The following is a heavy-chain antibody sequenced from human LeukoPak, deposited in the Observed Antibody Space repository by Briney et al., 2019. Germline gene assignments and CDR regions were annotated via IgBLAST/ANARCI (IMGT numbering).Heavy chain of an antibody. J-gene: IGHJ3*02. Sequence: SETLSLTCTVSGGSISSSSYYWGWIRQPPGKGLEWIGEINHSGSTNYNPSLKSRVTISVDTSKNQFSLKLSSVTAADTAVYYCARGLDIVVVVAATGNDAFDIWGQGTTVTVSS. V-gene: IGHV4-39*07. D-gene: IGHD2-15*01. CDR2: INHSGST. CDR3: ARGLDIVVVVAATGNDAFDI. CDR1: GGSISSSSYY.